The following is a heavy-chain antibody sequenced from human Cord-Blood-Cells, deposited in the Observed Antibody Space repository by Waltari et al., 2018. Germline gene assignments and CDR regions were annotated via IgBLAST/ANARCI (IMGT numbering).Heavy chain of an antibody. J-gene: IGHJ4*02. CDR2: IYPGDSDT. Sequence: VQQVQSGAVVKKPGESLKRSCQGSGSSLTSYSPGWVRQMPGKGLEWMGIIYPGDSDTRYSPSFQGQVTISADKSISTAYLQWSSLKASDTAMYYCALSGWQIDYWGQGTLVTVSS. CDR1: GSSLTSYS. CDR3: ALSGWQIDY. D-gene: IGHD6-19*01. V-gene: IGHV5-51*01.